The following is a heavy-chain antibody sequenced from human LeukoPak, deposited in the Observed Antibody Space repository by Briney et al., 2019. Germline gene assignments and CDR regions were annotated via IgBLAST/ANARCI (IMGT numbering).Heavy chain of an antibody. Sequence: KHGESLKISCKGSGYNFSNYWIAWVRQIPGKGLEWMGIIYPNDSDTRYRPSFQGQVSISADKSINTAYLQWSSLKASDTAMYFCARPNITYYYDSSGYDGFDVWGQGTMVTVSS. D-gene: IGHD3-22*01. CDR1: GYNFSNYW. J-gene: IGHJ3*01. V-gene: IGHV5-51*01. CDR2: IYPNDSDT. CDR3: ARPNITYYYDSSGYDGFDV.